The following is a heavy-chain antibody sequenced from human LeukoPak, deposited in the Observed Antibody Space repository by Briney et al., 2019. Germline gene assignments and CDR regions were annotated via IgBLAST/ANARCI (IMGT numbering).Heavy chain of an antibody. CDR1: GGSISSYY. CDR2: IYYSGST. J-gene: IGHJ4*02. V-gene: IGHV4-59*08. CDR3: ARRAPYSYEWSTLDY. Sequence: SETLSLTCTVSGGSISSYYWSWIQQPPGKGLEWIGYIYYSGSTNYNPSLKSRVTISVDTSKNQFSLKLSSVTAADTAVYYCARRAPYSYEWSTLDYWGQGTLVTVSS. D-gene: IGHD5-18*01.